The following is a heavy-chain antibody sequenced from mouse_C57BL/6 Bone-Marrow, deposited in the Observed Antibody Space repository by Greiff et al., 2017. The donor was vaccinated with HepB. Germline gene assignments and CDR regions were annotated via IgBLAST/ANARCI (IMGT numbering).Heavy chain of an antibody. CDR3: ARRWLVY. V-gene: IGHV5-6*01. D-gene: IGHD2-3*01. Sequence: EVQGVESGGDLVKPGGSLKLSCAASGFTFSSYGMSWVRQTPDKRLEWVATISSGGSYTYYPDSVKGRFTISRDNAKNTLYLQMSSLKSEDTAMYYCARRWLVYWGQGTTLTVSS. CDR1: GFTFSSYG. J-gene: IGHJ2*01. CDR2: ISSGGSYT.